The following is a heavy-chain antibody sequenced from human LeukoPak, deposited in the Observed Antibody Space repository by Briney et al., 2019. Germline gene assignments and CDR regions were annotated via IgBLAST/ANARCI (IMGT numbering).Heavy chain of an antibody. J-gene: IGHJ4*02. Sequence: GRSLRLSCAASGFTFSSYAMHWVRQAPGKGLEWVAVISYDGSNKYYADSVKGRFTIYRDNSKNTLYLQMNSLRAEDTAVYYCARDLANSGYDLFDYWGQGTLVTVSS. CDR1: GFTFSSYA. V-gene: IGHV3-30*01. CDR2: ISYDGSNK. D-gene: IGHD5-12*01. CDR3: ARDLANSGYDLFDY.